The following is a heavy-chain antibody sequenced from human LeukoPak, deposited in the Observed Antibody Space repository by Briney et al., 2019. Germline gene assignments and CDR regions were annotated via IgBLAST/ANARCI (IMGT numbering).Heavy chain of an antibody. D-gene: IGHD5-24*01. Sequence: SETLSLTCSVSGGSISSYYWSWIRQPPGKGLEWIGYMYYSGSSNYNPSLKSRVTISLDTSKNQFSLKLSSVTAADTAVYYCARHRDGYSNQAFDYWGQGTLVTVSS. V-gene: IGHV4-59*01. J-gene: IGHJ4*02. CDR1: GGSISSYY. CDR2: MYYSGSS. CDR3: ARHRDGYSNQAFDY.